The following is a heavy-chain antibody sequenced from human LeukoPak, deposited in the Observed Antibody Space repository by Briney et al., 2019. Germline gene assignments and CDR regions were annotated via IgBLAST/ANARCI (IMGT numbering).Heavy chain of an antibody. CDR3: ARHGSYYGYFDY. CDR2: IYYSGST. D-gene: IGHD1-26*01. J-gene: IGHJ4*02. Sequence: SETLSLTCTVSGGSVSSGSYYWNWIRQPPGKGLEWIGYIYYSGSTNYNPSLKSRVTISVDTSKNQFSLKLSSVTAADTAVYYCARHGSYYGYFDYWGQGTLVTVSS. V-gene: IGHV4-61*01. CDR1: GGSVSSGSYY.